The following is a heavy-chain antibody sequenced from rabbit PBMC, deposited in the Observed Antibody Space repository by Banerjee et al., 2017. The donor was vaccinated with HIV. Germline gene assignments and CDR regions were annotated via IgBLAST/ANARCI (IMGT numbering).Heavy chain of an antibody. D-gene: IGHD8-1*01. J-gene: IGHJ4*01. CDR2: IYAGSDNT. V-gene: IGHV1S45*01. CDR1: GFSFSSNYY. Sequence: QEQLVESGGGLVQPEGSLTLTCTASGFSFSSNYYMCWVRQAPGKGLEWIGCIYAGSDNTYYASWAKGRFTISKTSSTTVTLQMTSLTAADTATYFCARDILSDIYTLNLWGQGTLVTVS. CDR3: ARDILSDIYTLNL.